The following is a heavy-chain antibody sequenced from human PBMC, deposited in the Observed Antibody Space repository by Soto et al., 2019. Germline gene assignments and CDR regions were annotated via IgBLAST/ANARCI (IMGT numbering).Heavy chain of an antibody. V-gene: IGHV1-69*13. Sequence: SVKVSCKASGGTFSSYAISWVRQAPGQGLEWMGGIIPIFGTANYAQKFQGRVTITADESTSTAYMELSSLRAEDTAVYYCAKDRGIMITFGGVYGMDVWGQGTTVTVSS. J-gene: IGHJ6*02. CDR3: AKDRGIMITFGGVYGMDV. D-gene: IGHD3-16*01. CDR1: GGTFSSYA. CDR2: IIPIFGTA.